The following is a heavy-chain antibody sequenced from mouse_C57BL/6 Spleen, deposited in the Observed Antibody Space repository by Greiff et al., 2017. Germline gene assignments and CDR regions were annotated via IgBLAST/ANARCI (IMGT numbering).Heavy chain of an antibody. J-gene: IGHJ4*01. V-gene: IGHV1-64*01. CDR2: IHPNSGST. Sequence: QVQLQQPGAELVKPGASVKLSCKASGYTFTSYWMHWVKQRPGQGLEWIGMIHPNSGSTNYNEKFKSKATLTVDKSSSTAYMQLSSLTSEDSAVYYCARGGPYYSNYGYAMDYWGQGTSVTVSS. D-gene: IGHD2-5*01. CDR3: ARGGPYYSNYGYAMDY. CDR1: GYTFTSYW.